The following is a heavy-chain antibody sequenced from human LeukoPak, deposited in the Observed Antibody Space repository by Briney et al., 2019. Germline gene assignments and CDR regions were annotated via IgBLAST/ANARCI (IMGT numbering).Heavy chain of an antibody. D-gene: IGHD2-2*01. V-gene: IGHV4-59*01. CDR1: GGSISGSY. J-gene: IGHJ4*02. CDR3: ARRYCSSTSCPFDY. CDR2: MYYSGSD. Sequence: KPSETLSLTCTVSGGSISGSYWSWIRQPPGKGLEWIGYMYYSGSDNYNPSLKSRVTISVDTSKNHFSLKLSSVTAADTAVYYCARRYCSSTSCPFDYWGQGTLVTVSS.